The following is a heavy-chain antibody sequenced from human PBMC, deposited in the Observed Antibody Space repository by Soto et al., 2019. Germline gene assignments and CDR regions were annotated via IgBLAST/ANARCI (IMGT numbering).Heavy chain of an antibody. CDR2: IHYSGST. Sequence: QLQLQESGPGLAKPSETLSLTCTVSGGSISSNNYWVWIRQPPGKGLEWIGSIHYSGSTYYNASLKSRVTISMDTSNNQFSLKVRSVTASDTAVYYCARHIQWLIGLHVWGKGTTVTVSS. CDR3: ARHIQWLIGLHV. J-gene: IGHJ6*03. CDR1: GGSISSNNY. V-gene: IGHV4-39*01. D-gene: IGHD6-19*01.